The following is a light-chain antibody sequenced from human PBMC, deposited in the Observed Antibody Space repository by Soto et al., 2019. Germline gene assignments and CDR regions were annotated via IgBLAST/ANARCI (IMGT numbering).Light chain of an antibody. V-gene: IGLV1-44*01. CDR2: TNN. J-gene: IGLJ3*02. CDR1: SSNIGRYT. CDR3: ATWDNRLNSQV. Sequence: QSVLTQPPSASGTPGQRVTISCSGSSSNIGRYTVNWYQQLPGMAPKLLILTNNQRPSAVPSRCSGSKSGTSAALATSGLQSEDEGDYYCATWDNRLNSQVFGGGTKLTVL.